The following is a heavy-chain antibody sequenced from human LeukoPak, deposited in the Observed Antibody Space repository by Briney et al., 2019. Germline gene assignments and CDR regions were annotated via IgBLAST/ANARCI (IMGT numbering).Heavy chain of an antibody. D-gene: IGHD1-26*01. J-gene: IGHJ4*02. CDR2: ISYDGSNK. V-gene: IGHV3-30*18. CDR3: AKDRRPNSGSYLDY. CDR1: GFTFSSYS. Sequence: GGSLRLSCAASGFTFSSYSMNWVRQAPGKGLEWVAVISYDGSNKYYADSVKGRFTISRDNSKNTLYLQMNSLRAEDTAVYYCAKDRRPNSGSYLDYWGQGTLVTVSS.